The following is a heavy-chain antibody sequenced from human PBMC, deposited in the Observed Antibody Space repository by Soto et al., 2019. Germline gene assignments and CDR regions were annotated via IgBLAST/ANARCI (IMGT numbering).Heavy chain of an antibody. CDR3: ENWF. CDR1: GGSVSSASYY. V-gene: IGHV4-61*01. D-gene: IGHD3-10*01. CDR2: VYYTGST. J-gene: IGHJ5*01. Sequence: SETLSLTCTVSGGSVSSASYYWSWIRQPPGKGLEWIGYVYYTGSTNYNPSLKSRVTISVDTSKNQFSLKLTSVTAADTELSFRENWF.